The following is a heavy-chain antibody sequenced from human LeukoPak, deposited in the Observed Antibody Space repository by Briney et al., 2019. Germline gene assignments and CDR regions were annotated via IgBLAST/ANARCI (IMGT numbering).Heavy chain of an antibody. Sequence: GGSLRLSCAASGFTFSSYEMNWVRQAPGKGPEWVANIKQDGGEKYYVDSVKGRFTISRDKAKNSLYLQMNSLRAEDTAVYYCARSSKAESTRYSSGWYSGPPYYYGMDVWGQGTTVTVSS. J-gene: IGHJ6*02. V-gene: IGHV3-7*05. D-gene: IGHD6-19*01. CDR3: ARSSKAESTRYSSGWYSGPPYYYGMDV. CDR1: GFTFSSYE. CDR2: IKQDGGEK.